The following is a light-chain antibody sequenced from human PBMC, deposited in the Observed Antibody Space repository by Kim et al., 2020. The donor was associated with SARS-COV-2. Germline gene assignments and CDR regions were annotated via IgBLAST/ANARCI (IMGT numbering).Light chain of an antibody. V-gene: IGLV7-43*01. CDR3: LLNYGADQL. CDR1: TGAVTSAYY. J-gene: IGLJ2*01. CDR2: STN. Sequence: QAVVTQEPSLTVSPGGTVTLTCASSTGAVTSAYYPNWFQQKPGHAPRALIYSTNIKHSWTPARFSGSLLGGKAALTLSGVQPEDKADYYCLLNYGADQLFGGGTKVTVL.